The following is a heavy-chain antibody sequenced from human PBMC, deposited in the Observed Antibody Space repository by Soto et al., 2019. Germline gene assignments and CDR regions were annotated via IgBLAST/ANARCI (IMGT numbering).Heavy chain of an antibody. J-gene: IGHJ5*02. CDR2: ISSSSSYI. CDR3: ARDLMTTLNWFDP. CDR1: GFTFSSYS. Sequence: SLRLSCAASGFTFSSYSMNWVRQALGKGLEWVSSISSSSSYIYYADSVKGRFTISRDNAKNSLCLQMNSLRAEDTAVYYCARDLMTTLNWFDPWGQGTLVTVSS. V-gene: IGHV3-21*01. D-gene: IGHD4-17*01.